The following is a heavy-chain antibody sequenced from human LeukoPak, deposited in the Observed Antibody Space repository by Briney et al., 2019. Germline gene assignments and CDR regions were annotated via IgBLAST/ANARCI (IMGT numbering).Heavy chain of an antibody. Sequence: SETLSLTCAVYGGSFSGYYWSWIRQPPGKGLEWIGEINHSGSTNYNPSLKSRVTISVDTSKNQFSLKLSSVTAADTAVYYCARVGRWLYYYSMDVWGKGTTVTVSS. CDR1: GGSFSGYY. CDR2: INHSGST. CDR3: ARVGRWLYYYSMDV. J-gene: IGHJ6*03. D-gene: IGHD5-24*01. V-gene: IGHV4-34*01.